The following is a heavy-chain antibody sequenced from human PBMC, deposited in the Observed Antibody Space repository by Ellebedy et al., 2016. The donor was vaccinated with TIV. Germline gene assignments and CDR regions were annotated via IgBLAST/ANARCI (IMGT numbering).Heavy chain of an antibody. CDR2: ISGSGGST. Sequence: GESLKISCAASGFTFSSYAMSWVRQAPGKGLEWVSAISGSGGSTYYADSVKGRFTISRDNSKNTLYLQMNSLRAEDTAVYYCAKRPLAVRELTGSDVWGQGTTVTVSS. J-gene: IGHJ6*02. CDR1: GFTFSSYA. D-gene: IGHD3-10*01. CDR3: AKRPLAVRELTGSDV. V-gene: IGHV3-23*01.